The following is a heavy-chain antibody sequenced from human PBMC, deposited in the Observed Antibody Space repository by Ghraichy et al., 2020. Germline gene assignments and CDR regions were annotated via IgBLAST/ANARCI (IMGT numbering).Heavy chain of an antibody. CDR3: ASLTFGGVIVIFPVFDY. CDR2: ISGSGGST. Sequence: GGSLRLSCAASGFTFSSYAMSWVRQAPGKGLEWVSAISGSGGSTYYADSVKGRFTISRDNSKNTLYLQMNSLRAEDTAVYYCASLTFGGVIVIFPVFDYWGQGTLVTVSS. D-gene: IGHD3-16*02. V-gene: IGHV3-23*01. J-gene: IGHJ4*02. CDR1: GFTFSSYA.